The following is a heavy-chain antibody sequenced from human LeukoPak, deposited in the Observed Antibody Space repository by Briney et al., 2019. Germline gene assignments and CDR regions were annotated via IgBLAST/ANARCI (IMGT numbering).Heavy chain of an antibody. J-gene: IGHJ4*02. D-gene: IGHD4-17*01. CDR1: GYTFTSYG. CDR3: ARVKATVTTPFDY. V-gene: IGHV1-18*01. CDR2: ISAYNGNT. Sequence: ASVKVSCKASGYTFTSYGISWVRQAPGQGLEWMGWISAYNGNTNYAQKLQGRLTMTTHTSPSTAYMELRSLRSDDTAVYYCARVKATVTTPFDYWGQGTLVTVSS.